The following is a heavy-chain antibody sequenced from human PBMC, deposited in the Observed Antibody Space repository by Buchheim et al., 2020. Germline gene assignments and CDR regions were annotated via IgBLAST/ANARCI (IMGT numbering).Heavy chain of an antibody. CDR3: AKDRPQSGFDY. CDR1: GFTFSSYG. CDR2: ISKDGRNK. J-gene: IGHJ4*02. Sequence: QVQLVESGGGVVQPGRSLRLSCAASGFTFSSYGMHWVRQAPGKGLEWVAVISKDGRNKYYADSVKGRFTISRDNSKNTLYLQMNRLRVEDTAVFYCAKDRPQSGFDYWGQGTL. D-gene: IGHD6-6*01. V-gene: IGHV3-30*18.